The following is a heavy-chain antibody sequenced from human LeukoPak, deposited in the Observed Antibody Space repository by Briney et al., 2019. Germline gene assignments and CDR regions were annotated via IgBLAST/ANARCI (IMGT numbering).Heavy chain of an antibody. CDR3: ARDLKGSGSLDY. Sequence: QTGGSLRLSCAAPGFTFSSYWMSWVRQAPGKGLEWVANIKQDGSEKYYVDSVKGRVTISRDNAKNSLYLQMNSLRAEDTAVYYCARDLKGSGSLDYWGQGTLVTVSS. CDR1: GFTFSSYW. D-gene: IGHD3-10*01. CDR2: IKQDGSEK. J-gene: IGHJ4*02. V-gene: IGHV3-7*01.